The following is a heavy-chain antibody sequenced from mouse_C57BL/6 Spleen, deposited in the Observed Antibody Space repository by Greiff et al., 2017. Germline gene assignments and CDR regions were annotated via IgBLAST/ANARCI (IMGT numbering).Heavy chain of an antibody. CDR2: IDPSDSYT. CDR3: ARAGLITTVFDY. Sequence: VQLQQPGAELVMPGASVKLSCKASGYTFTSYWMHWVKQRPGQGLEWIGEIDPSDSYTNYNQKFKGKSTLTVDKSSSTAYMQLSSLTSEDSAVYYCARAGLITTVFDYWGQGTTLTVSS. CDR1: GYTFTSYW. J-gene: IGHJ2*01. D-gene: IGHD1-1*01. V-gene: IGHV1-69*01.